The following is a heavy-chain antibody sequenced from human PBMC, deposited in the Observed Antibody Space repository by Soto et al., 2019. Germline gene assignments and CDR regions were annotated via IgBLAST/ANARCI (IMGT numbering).Heavy chain of an antibody. Sequence: GASVKVSCKVSGYTLTELSMHWVRQAPGKGLEWMGGFDPEDGETIYAQKFQGRVTMTEDTSTDTAYMELSSLRSEDTAVYYCATIICPVVITTSCYYYYGMDVWGQGTTVTVSS. CDR3: ATIICPVVITTSCYYYYGMDV. CDR1: GYTLTELS. V-gene: IGHV1-24*01. D-gene: IGHD3-22*01. CDR2: FDPEDGET. J-gene: IGHJ6*02.